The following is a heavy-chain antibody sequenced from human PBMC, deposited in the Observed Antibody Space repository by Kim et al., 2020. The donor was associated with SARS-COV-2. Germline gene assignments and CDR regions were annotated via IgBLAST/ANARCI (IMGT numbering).Heavy chain of an antibody. V-gene: IGHV3-7*01. Sequence: GGSLRLSCAASGFTFSSYWMSWVRQAPGKGLEWVANIKQDGSEKYYVDSVKGRFTISRDNAKNSLYLQMNSLRAEDTAVYYCARARTQVVPLFPYYFDYWGQRSLVTVS. CDR3: ARARTQVVPLFPYYFDY. CDR2: IKQDGSEK. J-gene: IGHJ4*02. D-gene: IGHD2-2*01. CDR1: GFTFSSYW.